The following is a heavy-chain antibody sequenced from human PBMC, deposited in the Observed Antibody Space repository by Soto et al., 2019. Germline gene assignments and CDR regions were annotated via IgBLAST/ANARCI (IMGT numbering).Heavy chain of an antibody. D-gene: IGHD2-15*01. CDR2: ISAYNGNT. J-gene: IGHJ4*03. Sequence: ASVKVSCKACCYTITSYGISGVRQAPGQELEWMGWISAYNGNTNYAQKLQGRVTMTTDTSTSTAYMELRSLRSDDTAVYYCATDRACGSPLPRTPHVFDYPGQATLLTVAS. V-gene: IGHV1-18*01. CDR3: ATDRACGSPLPRTPHVFDY. CDR1: CYTITSYG.